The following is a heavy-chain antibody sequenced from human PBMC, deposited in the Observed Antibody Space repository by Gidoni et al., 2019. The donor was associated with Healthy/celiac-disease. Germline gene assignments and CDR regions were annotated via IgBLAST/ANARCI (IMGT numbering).Heavy chain of an antibody. V-gene: IGHV3-23*01. CDR3: AKDPNPGYGDYPYWYFDL. Sequence: EVQLLESGGGLVQPGGSLRLSCAASGFTFRSYAMSWVRQAPGKGLEWVSAISGSGGSTYYADSVKGRFTISRDNSKNTLYLQMNSLRAEDTAVYYCAKDPNPGYGDYPYWYFDLWGRGTLVTVSS. CDR2: ISGSGGST. J-gene: IGHJ2*01. D-gene: IGHD4-17*01. CDR1: GFTFRSYA.